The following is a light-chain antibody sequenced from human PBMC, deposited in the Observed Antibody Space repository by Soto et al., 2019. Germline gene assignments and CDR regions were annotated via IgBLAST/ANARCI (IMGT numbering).Light chain of an antibody. CDR2: GAS. J-gene: IGKJ1*01. CDR3: QQYDNSPWT. V-gene: IGKV3-20*01. Sequence: EVGRSRSPANQYLYTGERASLSCRASQTVSSVHIAWYQHKLGQAPRLLIYGASRRATGVPDRFSGSGSGTDFTLTISRLEPEDFAVYCCQQYDNSPWTFVQG. CDR1: QTVSSVH.